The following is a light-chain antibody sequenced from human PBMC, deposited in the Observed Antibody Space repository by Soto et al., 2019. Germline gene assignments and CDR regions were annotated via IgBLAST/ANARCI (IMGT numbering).Light chain of an antibody. V-gene: IGLV3-1*01. CDR1: KLGDKY. CDR3: QAWDSSTAI. Sequence: YELTQPPSVSVSPGQTASITCSGDKLGDKYACWYQQKPGQSPVLVIYQDSKRPSGIPERFSGSNSGNTATLTISGTQAMDEADYYCQAWDSSTAIFGTGTKLTVL. CDR2: QDS. J-gene: IGLJ1*01.